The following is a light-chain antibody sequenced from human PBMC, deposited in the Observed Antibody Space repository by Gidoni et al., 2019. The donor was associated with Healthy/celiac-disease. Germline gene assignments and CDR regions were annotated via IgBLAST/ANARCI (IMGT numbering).Light chain of an antibody. J-gene: IGKJ4*01. CDR3: QQSYSTPRS. CDR2: AAS. CDR1: QSISSY. V-gene: IGKV1-39*01. Sequence: DIQITPSPSSLSASVGDRVTITCRASQSISSYLNWYQQKPGKAPNLLIYAASRLQSGVPSRFSGSGSGTDFTLTISSLQPEDFATYYCQQSYSTPRSFGGXTKVEIK.